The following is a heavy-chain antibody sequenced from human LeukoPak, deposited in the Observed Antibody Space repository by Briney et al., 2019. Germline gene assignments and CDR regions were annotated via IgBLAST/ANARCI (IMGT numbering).Heavy chain of an antibody. Sequence: GGYLQISCKGSGYSFTSYWIGWVRQMPGKGLEWVGIHYPGDSETKYSPSFQGQVSISADKSITTAYLQWSSLKASDTARYYCARLYSGPDIDYWGQGTLVTVSS. CDR3: ARLYSGPDIDY. CDR2: HYPGDSET. D-gene: IGHD5-12*01. CDR1: GYSFTSYW. V-gene: IGHV5-51*01. J-gene: IGHJ4*02.